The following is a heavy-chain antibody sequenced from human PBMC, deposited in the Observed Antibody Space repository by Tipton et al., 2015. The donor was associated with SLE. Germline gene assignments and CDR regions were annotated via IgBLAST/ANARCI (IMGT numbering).Heavy chain of an antibody. D-gene: IGHD2-15*01. V-gene: IGHV4-4*02. CDR3: ARDSGSGYCSGGSCYSHFDY. CDR2: IYHSGST. J-gene: IGHJ4*02. CDR1: GGSISSSNW. Sequence: GSLRLSCAVSGGSISSSNWWSWVRQPPGKGLEWIGEIYHSGSTNYNPSLKSRVTISVDKSKNQFSLKLSSVTAADTAVYYCARDSGSGYCSGGSCYSHFDYWGQGTLVTVSS.